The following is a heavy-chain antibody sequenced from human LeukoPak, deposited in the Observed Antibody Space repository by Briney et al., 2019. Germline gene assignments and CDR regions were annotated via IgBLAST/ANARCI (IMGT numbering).Heavy chain of an antibody. CDR3: ARDQEGATPLDY. V-gene: IGHV1-46*01. Sequence: GASVKVSCKASGYSLTTYYMHWVRQAPGQGLEWMGIINPSGGSTSYAQKFQGRVTMTRDTSTSTVYMELSSLRSEDAAVYYCARDQEGATPLDYWGQGTLVTVSS. D-gene: IGHD1-26*01. J-gene: IGHJ4*02. CDR2: INPSGGST. CDR1: GYSLTTYY.